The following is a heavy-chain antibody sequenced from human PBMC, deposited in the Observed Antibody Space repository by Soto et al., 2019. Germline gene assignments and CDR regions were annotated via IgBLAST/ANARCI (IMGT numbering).Heavy chain of an antibody. J-gene: IGHJ3*02. CDR3: TTGNWGNDAFDI. Sequence: GGSLRLSCAASGFTFSNAWMSWVRQAPGKGMEWDGRIKSKTDGGTTDYAAPVKGRFTISRDDSKNTLYLQMNSLKTEDTAVYYCTTGNWGNDAFDIWGQGTMVTVSS. CDR2: IKSKTDGGTT. V-gene: IGHV3-15*01. D-gene: IGHD7-27*01. CDR1: GFTFSNAW.